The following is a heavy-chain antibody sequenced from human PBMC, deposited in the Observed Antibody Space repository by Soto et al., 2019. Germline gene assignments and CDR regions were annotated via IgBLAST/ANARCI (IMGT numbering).Heavy chain of an antibody. CDR2: IRSKAYGGTT. D-gene: IGHD4-17*01. CDR3: TRDGYYGDYYYFDD. Sequence: PGGSLRLSCIASGFTFGDYAMSWFRQAPGKGLEWVGFIRSKAYGGTTGYAASVKGRFTVSRDDSKSIAYLQMNSLKSEDAAVYYCTRDGYYGDYYYFDDWGQGTLVTVSS. J-gene: IGHJ4*02. CDR1: GFTFGDYA. V-gene: IGHV3-49*03.